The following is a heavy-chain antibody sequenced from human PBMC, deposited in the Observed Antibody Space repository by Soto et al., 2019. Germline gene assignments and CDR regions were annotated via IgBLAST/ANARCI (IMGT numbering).Heavy chain of an antibody. CDR2: VHDSWGS. D-gene: IGHD3-10*01. J-gene: IGHJ4*02. CDR3: ACDKITCLFDY. Sequence: SETLSLTCTVSGGSISSYYWSWIRQPPGKGLEWIGYVHDSWGSHYNPSLKSRVAISLDTSKSQFSLKLTSVTAADTAVYYCACDKITCLFDYWGQGTLVTVSS. CDR1: GGSISSYY. V-gene: IGHV4-59*03.